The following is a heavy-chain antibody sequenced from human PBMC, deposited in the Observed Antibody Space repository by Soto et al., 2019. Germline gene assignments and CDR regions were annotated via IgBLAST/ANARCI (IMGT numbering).Heavy chain of an antibody. V-gene: IGHV1-8*01. J-gene: IGHJ4*02. D-gene: IGHD6-19*01. Sequence: GASVKVSCKASGYSFTSYDIIWVRQATGQGLEWMGWMNPNTANTGYAQKFQGRITMTRNTSISTAYMDLSSLRSEDTAVYLCARVMAGKVDYWGPGTLVTVSS. CDR3: ARVMAGKVDY. CDR1: GYSFTSYD. CDR2: MNPNTANT.